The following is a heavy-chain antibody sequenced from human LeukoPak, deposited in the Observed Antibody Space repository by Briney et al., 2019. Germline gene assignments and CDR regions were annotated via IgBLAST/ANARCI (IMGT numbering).Heavy chain of an antibody. V-gene: IGHV1-3*01. J-gene: IGHJ4*02. Sequence: ASVKVSCKASGYSFSDYAIQWVRQAPGQRLEWMGWINAGNGKTKYSQNFQGRGTITRDRSASTAYMELSSLRSEDTSTYYCARGRWTATETTYYLDYWGQGTLVTASS. D-gene: IGHD4-17*01. CDR3: ARGRWTATETTYYLDY. CDR2: INAGNGKT. CDR1: GYSFSDYA.